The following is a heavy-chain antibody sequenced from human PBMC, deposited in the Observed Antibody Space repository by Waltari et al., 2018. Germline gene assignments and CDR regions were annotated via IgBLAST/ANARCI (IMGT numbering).Heavy chain of an antibody. Sequence: EVQLVESGGGLVKPGGSLRLSCAASGFTFSSYSMNWVRQAPGKGLEWVSFISSSSSYIYYADSVKGRFTISRDNAKNSLYLQMNSLRAEDTAVYYCAGPQAYSYETGFDPWGQGTLVTVSS. V-gene: IGHV3-21*01. J-gene: IGHJ5*02. CDR1: GFTFSSYS. D-gene: IGHD5-18*01. CDR3: AGPQAYSYETGFDP. CDR2: ISSSSSYI.